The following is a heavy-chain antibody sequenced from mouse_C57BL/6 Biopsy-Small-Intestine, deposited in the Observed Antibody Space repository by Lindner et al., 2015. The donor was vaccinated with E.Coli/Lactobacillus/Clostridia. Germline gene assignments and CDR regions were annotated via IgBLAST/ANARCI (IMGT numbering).Heavy chain of an antibody. D-gene: IGHD1-1*01. CDR1: GFTFTSYG. V-gene: IGHV14-1*02. CDR3: ARDPLNWGGRGCYSYGTDV. Sequence: SVKVSCKASGFTFTSYGFTWVRQAPGQGLGWMGWISAYNGNTNYAPKLRGRVTMTTDTSTGTAYMELRGLTSDDTAVYYCARDPLNWGGRGCYSYGTDVWGQGTTVTVSP. CDR2: ISAYNGNT. J-gene: IGHJ1*01.